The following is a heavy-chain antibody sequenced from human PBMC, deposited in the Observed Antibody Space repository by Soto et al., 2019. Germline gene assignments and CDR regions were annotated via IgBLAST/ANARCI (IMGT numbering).Heavy chain of an antibody. V-gene: IGHV3-48*02. D-gene: IGHD2-15*01. CDR2: IFSNSKTI. J-gene: IGHJ3*02. CDR3: AREPGGGGFDI. Sequence: PGGSLRLSCAASGFTFSSHTMNWVRQAPGKRLEWIAYIFSNSKTIHYADSVKGRFTISRDNAKNSLYLQMNSLRHDDTAVYYCAREPGGGGFDIWGQGTVVTVSS. CDR1: GFTFSSHT.